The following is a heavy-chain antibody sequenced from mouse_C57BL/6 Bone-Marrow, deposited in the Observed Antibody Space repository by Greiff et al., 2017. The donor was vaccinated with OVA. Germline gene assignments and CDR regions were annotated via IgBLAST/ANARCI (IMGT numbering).Heavy chain of an antibody. D-gene: IGHD2-5*01. V-gene: IGHV1-39*01. CDR2: INPNYGTH. CDR1: GYSFTDYN. CDR3: ARRNYSNLYYAMDY. J-gene: IGHJ4*01. Sequence: EVQLQQSGPELVKPGASVKISCKASGYSFTDYNMNWVKQSNGKSLEWIGVINPNYGTHSYNQKFKGKATLTVDQSSSTAYMQLNSLTSEDSAVYYCARRNYSNLYYAMDYWGQGTSVTVSS.